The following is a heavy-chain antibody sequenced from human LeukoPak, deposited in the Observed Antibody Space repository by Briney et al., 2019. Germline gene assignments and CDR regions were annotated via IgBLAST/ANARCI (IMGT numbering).Heavy chain of an antibody. CDR3: ARVGPAAILWFDP. CDR2: INPNSGGT. Sequence: GASVKVSCKASGYTFTGYYMHWVRQAPGQGLEWMGWINPNSGGTNYAQKFQGRVTMTRDTSISTAYMELSRLRSDDTAVYYCARVGPAAILWFDPWGQGTLDTVSS. V-gene: IGHV1-2*02. CDR1: GYTFTGYY. J-gene: IGHJ5*02. D-gene: IGHD2-2*01.